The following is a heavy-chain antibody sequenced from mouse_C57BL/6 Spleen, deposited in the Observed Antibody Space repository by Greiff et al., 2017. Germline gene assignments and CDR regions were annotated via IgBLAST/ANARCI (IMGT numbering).Heavy chain of an antibody. CDR3: TTRITTLVASDY. CDR2: IDPEDGDT. Sequence: EVQLVESGAELVRPGASVKLSCTASGFNIKDYYMHWVKQRPEQGLEWIGRIDPEDGDTEYAPKFQGEATMTADTSSNTAYLQLSSLTSEDTAVYCCTTRITTLVASDYWGQGTTLTVSS. J-gene: IGHJ2*01. V-gene: IGHV14-1*01. D-gene: IGHD1-1*01. CDR1: GFNIKDYY.